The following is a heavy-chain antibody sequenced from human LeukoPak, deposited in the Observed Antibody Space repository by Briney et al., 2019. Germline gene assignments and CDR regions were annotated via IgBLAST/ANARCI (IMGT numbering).Heavy chain of an antibody. CDR1: GFTFSSFA. CDR3: TKLSEYTFGPSDFDY. CDR2: ISGGGDST. V-gene: IGHV3-23*01. D-gene: IGHD3-3*01. Sequence: QPGGSLRLSCAASGFTFSSFAMSWVRQAPGKGLEWVSGISGGGDSTYSADSVKGRFTISRDNSENTLYLQMNSLRAEDTAIYYCTKLSEYTFGPSDFDYWGQGSQVTVSS. J-gene: IGHJ4*02.